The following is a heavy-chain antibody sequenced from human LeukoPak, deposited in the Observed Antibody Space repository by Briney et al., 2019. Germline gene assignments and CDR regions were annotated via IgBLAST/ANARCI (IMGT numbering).Heavy chain of an antibody. J-gene: IGHJ4*02. Sequence: SETLSLTCAVYGGSFSGYYWSWIRQPPGKGLEWIGEINHSGSTNYNPSLKSRVTISVDTSKNQFSLKLSSVTAADTAVYYCARLGSSGWYYWGQGTLVTASS. D-gene: IGHD6-19*01. CDR2: INHSGST. CDR3: ARLGSSGWYY. CDR1: GGSFSGYY. V-gene: IGHV4-34*01.